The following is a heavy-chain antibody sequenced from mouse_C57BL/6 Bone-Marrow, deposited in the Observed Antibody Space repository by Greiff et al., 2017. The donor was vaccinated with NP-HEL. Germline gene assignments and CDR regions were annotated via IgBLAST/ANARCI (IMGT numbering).Heavy chain of an antibody. CDR3: ARSDDYDCPQY. D-gene: IGHD2-4*01. J-gene: IGHJ3*01. CDR1: GYTFTSYW. V-gene: IGHV1-55*01. CDR2: IYPGSGST. Sequence: VKLQQPGAELVKPGASVKMSCKASGYTFTSYWITWVKQRPGQGLEWIGDIYPGSGSTNYNEKFKSKATLTVDTSSSTAYMQLSSLTSEDSALYYCARSDDYDCPQYWGQGTLVTVSA.